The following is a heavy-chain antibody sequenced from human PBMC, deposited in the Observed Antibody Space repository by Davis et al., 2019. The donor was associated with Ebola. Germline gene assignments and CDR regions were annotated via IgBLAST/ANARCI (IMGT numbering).Heavy chain of an antibody. J-gene: IGHJ3*02. CDR2: IYYSGGT. V-gene: IGHV4-39*01. Sequence: SETLSLTCTVSGGSISSSSYYWGWIRQPPGKGLEWIGSIYYSGGTYYNPSLKSRVTISVDTSKNQFSLKLSSVTAADTAVYYCARHEQSGVVVITSDAFDIWGQGTMVTVSS. CDR3: ARHEQSGVVVITSDAFDI. CDR1: GGSISSSSYY. D-gene: IGHD3-22*01.